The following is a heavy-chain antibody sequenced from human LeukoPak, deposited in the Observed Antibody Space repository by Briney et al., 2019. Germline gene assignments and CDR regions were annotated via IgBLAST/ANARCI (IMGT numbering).Heavy chain of an antibody. CDR1: GYTFTTYN. Sequence: GASVKVSCKASGYTFTTYNINWVRQAPGQGLERMGWISAYNGNTNYAQKLQGRVTMTTDTSTSTAYMELRSLRSDDTAVYYWARIAVAGRYYYYYYMDVWGKGTTVTVSS. CDR2: ISAYNGNT. J-gene: IGHJ6*03. D-gene: IGHD6-19*01. V-gene: IGHV1-18*01. CDR3: ARIAVAGRYYYYYYMDV.